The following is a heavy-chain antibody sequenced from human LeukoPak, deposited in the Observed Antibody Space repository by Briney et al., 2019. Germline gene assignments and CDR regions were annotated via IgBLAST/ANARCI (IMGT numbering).Heavy chain of an antibody. D-gene: IGHD6-13*01. J-gene: IGHJ4*02. CDR3: ARGAGASSWYLFGY. CDR2: ISSSSSYI. Sequence: GGSLRLSCAASGFTFSSYSMNWVRQAPGKGLEWVSSISSSSSYIYYADSVKGRFTISRDNAKNSLYLQMNSLRAEDTAVYYCARGAGASSWYLFGYWGQGTLVTVSS. CDR1: GFTFSSYS. V-gene: IGHV3-21*01.